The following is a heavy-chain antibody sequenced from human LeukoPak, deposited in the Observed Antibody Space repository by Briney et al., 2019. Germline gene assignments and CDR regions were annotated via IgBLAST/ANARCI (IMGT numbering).Heavy chain of an antibody. J-gene: IGHJ5*02. D-gene: IGHD2-2*02. CDR2: INHSGST. CDR1: GGSFSGYY. Sequence: SETLSLTCAVYGGSFSGYYWSWIRQPPGKGLEWIGEINHSGSTNYNPSLKSRVTISVDTSKNQFSLKLSSMTAADTAVYYCARVTHDTGIVVVPAAIPWFDPWGQGTLVTVSS. V-gene: IGHV4-34*01. CDR3: ARVTHDTGIVVVPAAIPWFDP.